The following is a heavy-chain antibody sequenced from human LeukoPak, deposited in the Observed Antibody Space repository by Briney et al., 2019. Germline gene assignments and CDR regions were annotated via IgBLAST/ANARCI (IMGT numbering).Heavy chain of an antibody. V-gene: IGHV3-48*01. J-gene: IGHJ4*02. CDR3: ARTHAPYCGSTSCLSFDD. D-gene: IGHD2-2*01. CDR2: ISSSSSTI. CDR1: GFTFSIYS. Sequence: SGGSLRLSCAASGFTFSIYSMNWVRQAPGKGLEWLSYISSSSSTIYYADSVKGRFTITRDNAKNSLDLQMNSLRAEDTAIYYCARTHAPYCGSTSCLSFDDWGQGTLLTVSS.